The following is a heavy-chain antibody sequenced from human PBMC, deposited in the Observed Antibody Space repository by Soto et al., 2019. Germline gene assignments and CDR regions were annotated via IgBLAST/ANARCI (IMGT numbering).Heavy chain of an antibody. CDR2: IIPIFGTA. CDR3: ARETADIVGDWYFDL. D-gene: IGHD5-12*01. J-gene: IGHJ2*01. Sequence: QVQLVQSGADVKKPGSSVKVSCKASGGTFSSYAISWVRQAPGQGLEWMGGIIPIFGTANYAQKFQGRVTITADESTSTAYMELSSLRSEDTAVYYCARETADIVGDWYFDLWGRGTLVTVSS. V-gene: IGHV1-69*01. CDR1: GGTFSSYA.